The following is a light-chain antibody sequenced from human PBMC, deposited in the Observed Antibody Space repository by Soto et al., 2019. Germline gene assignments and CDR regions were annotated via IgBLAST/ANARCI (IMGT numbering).Light chain of an antibody. CDR2: DVS. CDR3: ISYTSRSPYVV. Sequence: QSALTQPASVSGSPGQSITISCTGTSSDVGGYNYVSWYQQHPGKAPKLMIYDVSNRPSGVSKRFSGSNSGNTASLTISGLQAEDAADYYCISYTSRSPYVVFAGGTKLTVL. CDR1: SSDVGGYNY. V-gene: IGLV2-14*01. J-gene: IGLJ2*01.